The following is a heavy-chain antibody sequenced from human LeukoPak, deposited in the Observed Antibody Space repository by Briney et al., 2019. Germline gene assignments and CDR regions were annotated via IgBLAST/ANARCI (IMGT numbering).Heavy chain of an antibody. Sequence: SETLSLTCFVSGGSISSSSYYWGWIRQPPGKGLQWIGSIYHSGSTYYNPSRKSRVTISVDTSKNQFSLKLSSVTAADTAVYYCARVGGRVAAAGTYRDYWGQGTLVTVSS. J-gene: IGHJ4*02. CDR2: IYHSGST. CDR1: GGSISSSSYY. CDR3: ARVGGRVAAAGTYRDY. V-gene: IGHV4-39*07. D-gene: IGHD6-13*01.